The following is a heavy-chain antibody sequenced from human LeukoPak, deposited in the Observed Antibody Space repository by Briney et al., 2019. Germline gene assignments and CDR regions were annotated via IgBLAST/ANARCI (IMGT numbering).Heavy chain of an antibody. Sequence: SETLSLTCTGSGGSISSYYWNWIRQPPGKGLEWIGYIYYSGSTNYNPSLKSRVTISVDTSKNQFSLKLSSVTAADTAVYYCARGGWYPESFQHWGQGALVTVSS. V-gene: IGHV4-59*01. J-gene: IGHJ1*01. D-gene: IGHD6-19*01. CDR2: IYYSGST. CDR1: GGSISSYY. CDR3: ARGGWYPESFQH.